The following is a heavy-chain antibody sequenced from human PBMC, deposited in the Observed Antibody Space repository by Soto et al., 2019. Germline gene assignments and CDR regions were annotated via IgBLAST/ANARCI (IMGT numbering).Heavy chain of an antibody. Sequence: PSETLSLTCTVSGGSINSAGHSWGWVRQSPGQGLEWIGSSYHSGSSYYNPSLQSRVTISLDTSKNQLSLKLTSMTAADTAVYYCARDMHAGFTHYFDPWGQGTLVTVSS. D-gene: IGHD1-26*01. CDR3: ARDMHAGFTHYFDP. CDR1: GGSINSAGHS. CDR2: SYHSGSS. V-gene: IGHV4-30-2*06. J-gene: IGHJ5*02.